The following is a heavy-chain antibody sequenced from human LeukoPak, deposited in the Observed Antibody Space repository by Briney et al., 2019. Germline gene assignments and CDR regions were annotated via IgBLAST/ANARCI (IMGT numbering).Heavy chain of an antibody. D-gene: IGHD3-3*01. CDR2: IYYSGST. CDR3: ARFSDQIAIFGVVNYFLGD. J-gene: IGHJ4*02. Sequence: SETLSLTCTVSGGSISSGSYYWSWIRQPPGKGLEWIGYIYYSGSTNYNPSLKSRVTISVDTSENQFSLKLSSVTAADTAVYYCARFSDQIAIFGVVNYFLGDWGQGILVTVSS. V-gene: IGHV4-61*01. CDR1: GGSISSGSYY.